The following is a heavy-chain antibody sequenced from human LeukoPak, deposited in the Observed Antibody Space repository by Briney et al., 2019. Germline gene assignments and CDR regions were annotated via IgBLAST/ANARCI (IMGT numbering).Heavy chain of an antibody. CDR1: GGSISSSNW. V-gene: IGHV4-4*02. J-gene: IGHJ4*02. Sequence: SETLPLTCAVSGGSISSSNWWSWVRQPPGKGLEWIGEIYHSGSTNYNPSLKSRVTISVDKSKNQFSLKLSSVTAADTAVYYCARVHYDILTGTVNFDYWGQGTLVTVSS. CDR2: IYHSGST. D-gene: IGHD3-9*01. CDR3: ARVHYDILTGTVNFDY.